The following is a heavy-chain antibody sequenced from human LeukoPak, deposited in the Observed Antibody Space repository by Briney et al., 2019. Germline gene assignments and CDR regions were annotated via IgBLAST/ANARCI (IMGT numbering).Heavy chain of an antibody. V-gene: IGHV3-23*01. D-gene: IGHD2-21*02. CDR3: AKSTYCGGDCPTNPFDY. CDR1: GFTFSSYA. Sequence: AGGSLRLSCAASGFTFSSYAMSWVRQAPGKGLEWVSAISGSGGSTYYADSVKGRFTISRDNSKNTLYLQMNSLRAEDTAVYYCAKSTYCGGDCPTNPFDYWGQGTLVTVSS. CDR2: ISGSGGST. J-gene: IGHJ4*02.